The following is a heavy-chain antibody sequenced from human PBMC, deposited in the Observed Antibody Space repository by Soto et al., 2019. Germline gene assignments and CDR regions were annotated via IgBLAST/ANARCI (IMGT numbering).Heavy chain of an antibody. Sequence: SETLSLTCTVSGGSISSGNYHWSWVRQPPGKGLEWIGYIYYSGNSYYNPSLRSRLTISIDTSKNQFSLKLGSVTAADTAFYYCAREYYDSSDSDGWFDPWGQGTLVTVSS. V-gene: IGHV4-30-4*01. CDR3: AREYYDSSDSDGWFDP. CDR2: IYYSGNS. CDR1: GGSISSGNYH. D-gene: IGHD3-22*01. J-gene: IGHJ5*02.